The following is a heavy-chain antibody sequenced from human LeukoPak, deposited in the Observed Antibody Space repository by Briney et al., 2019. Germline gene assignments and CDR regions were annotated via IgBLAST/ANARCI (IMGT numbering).Heavy chain of an antibody. CDR3: ARQGIAAADTSAEYFQH. CDR1: GGSISSGSYY. Sequence: SQTLSLTCTVSGGSISSGSYYWSWIRQPAGKGLEWIGRIYTSGSTNYNPSLKSRVTISVDTSKNQFSLKLSSVTAADTAVYYCARQGIAAADTSAEYFQHWGQGTLVTVSS. V-gene: IGHV4-61*02. D-gene: IGHD6-13*01. J-gene: IGHJ1*01. CDR2: IYTSGST.